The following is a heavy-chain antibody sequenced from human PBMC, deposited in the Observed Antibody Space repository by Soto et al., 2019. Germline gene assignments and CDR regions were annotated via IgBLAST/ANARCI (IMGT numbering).Heavy chain of an antibody. CDR1: GFTFSSYG. CDR2: IWYDGSNK. D-gene: IGHD6-6*01. Sequence: GSLRLSCGASGFTFSSYGMHWVRQAPGKGLEWVAVIWYDGSNKYYADSVKGRFTISRDNSKNTLYLQMNSLRAEDTAVYYCARNKKDLYSSSWRDPYYYYYYGMDVWGQGTTVTVSS. CDR3: ARNKKDLYSSSWRDPYYYYYYGMDV. V-gene: IGHV3-33*01. J-gene: IGHJ6*02.